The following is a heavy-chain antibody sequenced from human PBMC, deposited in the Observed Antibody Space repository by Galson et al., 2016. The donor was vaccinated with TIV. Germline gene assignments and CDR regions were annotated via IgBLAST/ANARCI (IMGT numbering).Heavy chain of an antibody. V-gene: IGHV3-30*02. CDR2: IWYDGSKK. Sequence: SLRLSCAASGFTFSSYTMHWVRQAPGKGLEWVALIWYDGSKKYYTDSVKGRFTISRDNSKNTLYLQMDSLRPEDTAMYYCAKDRGCGGDCYFFDDWGQGTLVTVSS. CDR3: AKDRGCGGDCYFFDD. J-gene: IGHJ4*02. D-gene: IGHD2-21*02. CDR1: GFTFSSYT.